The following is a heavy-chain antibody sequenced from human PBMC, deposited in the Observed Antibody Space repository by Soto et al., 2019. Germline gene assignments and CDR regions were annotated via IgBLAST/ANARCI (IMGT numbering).Heavy chain of an antibody. CDR2: INSNSGGT. Sequence: GASVKVSCKASGGSFSSYTISWVRQAPGQGLEWMGWINSNSGGTNYAQKFQGWVTMTRDTSISTAYMELSRLRSDDTAVYYCARDVTFGGVIASLFYWGQGTLVTVSS. CDR3: ARDVTFGGVIASLFY. CDR1: GGSFSSYT. D-gene: IGHD3-16*02. V-gene: IGHV1-2*04. J-gene: IGHJ4*02.